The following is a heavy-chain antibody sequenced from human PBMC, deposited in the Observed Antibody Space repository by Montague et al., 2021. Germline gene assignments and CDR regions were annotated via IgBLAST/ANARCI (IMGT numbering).Heavy chain of an antibody. Sequence: TLSLTCNVSGGAISSEGYYWSWIRQHPGKGLEWIGYIYSSGSTYYSPSLESRITTSVDTSQNQFSLRLTSVTAADTAVYFCASGKDYSGNCFDYWGQGTLVTVSS. D-gene: IGHD4-23*01. V-gene: IGHV4-31*03. J-gene: IGHJ4*02. CDR1: GGAISSEGYY. CDR3: ASGKDYSGNCFDY. CDR2: IYSSGST.